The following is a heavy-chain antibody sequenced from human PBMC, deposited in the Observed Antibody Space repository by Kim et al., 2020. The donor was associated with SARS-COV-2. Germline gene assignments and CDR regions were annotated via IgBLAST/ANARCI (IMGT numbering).Heavy chain of an antibody. Sequence: SETLSLTCAVYGGSFSGYSWSWIRQPPGKGLEWIGEINHSGSTNYNPSLKSRVTISVDTSKNQFSLTLSSGTAADTAVYYCARALDGGLPDYWGQGTLVTVSS. CDR2: INHSGST. CDR1: GGSFSGYS. V-gene: IGHV4-34*01. D-gene: IGHD5-12*01. J-gene: IGHJ4*02. CDR3: ARALDGGLPDY.